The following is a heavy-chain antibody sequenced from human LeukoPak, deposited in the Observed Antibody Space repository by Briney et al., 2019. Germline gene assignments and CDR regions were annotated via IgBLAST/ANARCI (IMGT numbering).Heavy chain of an antibody. CDR1: GFTVSSNY. Sequence: GGSLRLSCAASGFTVSSNYMSWVRQAPGKGLEWVSSISSSSSYMKYAESVRGRFTISRDNAKNSLYLHMSSLRAEDTAVYYCARLAGAGSSGFDYWGQGNMVTVSS. D-gene: IGHD1-26*01. CDR3: ARLAGAGSSGFDY. V-gene: IGHV3-21*01. J-gene: IGHJ4*02. CDR2: ISSSSSYM.